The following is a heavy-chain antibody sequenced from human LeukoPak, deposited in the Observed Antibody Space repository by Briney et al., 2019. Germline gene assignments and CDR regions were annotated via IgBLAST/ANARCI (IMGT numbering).Heavy chain of an antibody. CDR2: IYHSGST. CDR3: ARADYYDSSGYRGAFDY. J-gene: IGHJ4*02. Sequence: SETLSLTCAVYGGSFSGYYWGWIRQPPGKGLEWIGSIYHSGSTYYNPSLKSRVTISVDTSKNQFSLKLSSVTAADTAVYYCARADYYDSSGYRGAFDYWGQGTLVTVSS. D-gene: IGHD3-22*01. V-gene: IGHV4-38-2*01. CDR1: GGSFSGYY.